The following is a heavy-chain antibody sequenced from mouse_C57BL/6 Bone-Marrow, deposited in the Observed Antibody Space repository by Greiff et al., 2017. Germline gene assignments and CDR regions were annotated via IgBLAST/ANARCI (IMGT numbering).Heavy chain of an antibody. Sequence: QVQLQQPGAELVKPGASVKLSCKASGYTFTSYWMHWVKQRPGQGLEWIGMIHPNSGSTNYNEKFKSKATLTVDKSSSTAYMQLISLTSEDSAVYYCGRGYDYGYAMDYWGQGTSVTVSS. CDR3: GRGYDYGYAMDY. CDR1: GYTFTSYW. D-gene: IGHD2-4*01. J-gene: IGHJ4*01. V-gene: IGHV1-64*01. CDR2: IHPNSGST.